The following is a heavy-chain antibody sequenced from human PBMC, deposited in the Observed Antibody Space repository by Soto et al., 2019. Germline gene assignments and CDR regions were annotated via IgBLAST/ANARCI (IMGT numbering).Heavy chain of an antibody. V-gene: IGHV2-5*02. Sequence: QITLRESGPALVKPTQTLTLTCTFSGFSLNSRGVGVGWVRQPPGKALEWLAIVYWDDAKRYRPSLRSRLSIRKATPKSQVVLTLTNTDPVDTATYYCVHRGPVHDTGMGFDFWGQGSLVTVSS. CDR3: VHRGPVHDTGMGFDF. CDR2: VYWDDAK. CDR1: GFSLNSRGVG. J-gene: IGHJ4*02. D-gene: IGHD2-8*02.